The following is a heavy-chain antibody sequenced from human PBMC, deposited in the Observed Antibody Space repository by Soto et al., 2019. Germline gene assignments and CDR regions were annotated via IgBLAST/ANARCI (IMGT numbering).Heavy chain of an antibody. J-gene: IGHJ3*02. CDR2: ISGGLGRA. Sequence: EMQLLESGGDLGQPGGSLRLSCAVSGFTFNDYAMSWVRQAPGKGLEWVSTISGGLGRAYYAASVEGRFTISGDSSNNTLYLQRNSLRVEDTATYYCARDSGLPGFVLIVHAFDMLGHGKMVTVSS. V-gene: IGHV3-23*01. CDR1: GFTFNDYA. D-gene: IGHD2-8*01. CDR3: ARDSGLPGFVLIVHAFDM.